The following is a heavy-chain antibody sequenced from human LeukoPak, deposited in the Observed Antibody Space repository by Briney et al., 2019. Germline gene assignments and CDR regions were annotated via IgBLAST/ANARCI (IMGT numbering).Heavy chain of an antibody. Sequence: PGGSLRLSCAASGFTFRNYVIHWVRQAPGKGLEWVAVTSSDLNVKLYADSVKGRFTISRDNSKNTLYLQMNSLRAEDTAVYYRALNGREVPSGAFDIWGQGTMVTVSS. CDR2: TSSDLNVK. D-gene: IGHD3-16*02. CDR1: GFTFRNYV. V-gene: IGHV3-30-3*01. J-gene: IGHJ3*02. CDR3: ALNGREVPSGAFDI.